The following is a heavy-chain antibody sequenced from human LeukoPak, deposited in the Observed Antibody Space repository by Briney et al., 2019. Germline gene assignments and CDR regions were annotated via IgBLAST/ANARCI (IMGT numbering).Heavy chain of an antibody. CDR1: GYSFTSYW. CDR3: ARHHVLGYCSSTSCHSAYGMDV. D-gene: IGHD2-2*01. V-gene: IGHV5-51*01. J-gene: IGHJ6*02. Sequence: GESLKISCKGSGYSFTSYWIGWVRQMPGKGLEWMGIIYPGDSDTRYSPSFQGQVTISADKSISTAYLQWSSLKASDTAMYYCARHHVLGYCSSTSCHSAYGMDVWGQGTTVTVSS. CDR2: IYPGDSDT.